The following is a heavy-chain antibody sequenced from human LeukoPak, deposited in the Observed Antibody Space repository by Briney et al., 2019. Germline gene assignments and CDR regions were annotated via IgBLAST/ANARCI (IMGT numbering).Heavy chain of an antibody. D-gene: IGHD6-19*01. CDR1: GFTFSSYS. CDR2: ISTSSIYI. J-gene: IGHJ3*02. Sequence: PGGSLRLSCAASGFTFSSYSMNWVRQAPGKGLEWVSSISTSSIYIYYADSVKGRFTISRDNAKKSVHLQMNSLRAEDTAVYYCARGASVVAGSDNALDIWGQGTMVTVSS. V-gene: IGHV3-21*01. CDR3: ARGASVVAGSDNALDI.